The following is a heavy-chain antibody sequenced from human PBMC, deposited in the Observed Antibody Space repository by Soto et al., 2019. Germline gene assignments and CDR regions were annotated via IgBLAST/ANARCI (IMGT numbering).Heavy chain of an antibody. CDR1: GYIFVNYG. V-gene: IGHV1-18*01. Sequence: QVQLVQSGDEVKKPGASVKVSCKASGYIFVNYGIAWVRQAPRQGLEWMGWISPYTGNTHAASKVQGRLTMTTDTSTSTAYMDLGSLTSDDTAVYYCVMVDNYVTPAPQDVWGQGTTVTVSS. D-gene: IGHD3-16*01. J-gene: IGHJ6*02. CDR3: VMVDNYVTPAPQDV. CDR2: ISPYTGNT.